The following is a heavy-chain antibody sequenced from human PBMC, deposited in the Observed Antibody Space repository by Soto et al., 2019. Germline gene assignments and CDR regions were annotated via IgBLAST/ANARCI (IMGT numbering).Heavy chain of an antibody. CDR1: GFTFSNYA. CDR2: IYRSGTTV. Sequence: SGGSLRLSCAASGFTFSNYAMNWVRQAPGKGLERGSYIYRSGTTVYYADSVKGRLTFSRDEAENSPYLQMDSLIDEEGAVEDDDQDNTGNKQLIVEYWGPGTLVTVYS. V-gene: IGHV3-48*02. J-gene: IGHJ4*02. D-gene: IGHD2-21*01. CDR3: DQDNTGNKQLIVEY.